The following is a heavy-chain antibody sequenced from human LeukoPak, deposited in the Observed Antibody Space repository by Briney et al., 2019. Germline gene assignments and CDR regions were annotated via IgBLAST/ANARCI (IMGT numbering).Heavy chain of an antibody. Sequence: SETLSLTCSVSGGSISSLYWSWIRQPPGKGLEWIGYIYYTGSTNYNPSLKSRVTMFVDMSKNQFSLRLSSVTAADTAVYYCARDRGYYYGMDVWGQGTTVTVSS. CDR2: IYYTGST. CDR3: ARDRGYYYGMDV. D-gene: IGHD3-10*01. J-gene: IGHJ6*02. CDR1: GGSISSLY. V-gene: IGHV4-59*12.